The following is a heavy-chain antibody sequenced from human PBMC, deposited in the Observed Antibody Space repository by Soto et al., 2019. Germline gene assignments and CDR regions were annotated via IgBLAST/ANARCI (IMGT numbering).Heavy chain of an antibody. CDR2: ISGSGGST. J-gene: IGHJ6*02. D-gene: IGHD3-10*01. Sequence: TGGSLRLSCAASGFTFSSYAMSWVRQAPGKGLEWVSAISGSGGSTYYADSVKGRFTISRDNSKNTLYLQMNSLRAEDTAVYYCASAGAGSGSYSLVLWAMDVWGQGTTVTVSS. CDR1: GFTFSSYA. V-gene: IGHV3-23*01. CDR3: ASAGAGSGSYSLVLWAMDV.